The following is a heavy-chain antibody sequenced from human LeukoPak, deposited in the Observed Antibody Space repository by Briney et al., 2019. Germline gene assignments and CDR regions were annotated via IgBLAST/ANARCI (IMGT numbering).Heavy chain of an antibody. V-gene: IGHV3-7*01. CDR1: GLTFSSSW. Sequence: GGSLRLSCAASGLTFSSSWMDWVRQAPGKGLEWVASINPDGNKKYSADSVKGRFTISRDNAENSLYLQMNSLRVEDTAFYYCARDLAYSRLDYWGQGMLVTVSS. J-gene: IGHJ4*02. CDR2: INPDGNKK. CDR3: ARDLAYSRLDY. D-gene: IGHD5-18*01.